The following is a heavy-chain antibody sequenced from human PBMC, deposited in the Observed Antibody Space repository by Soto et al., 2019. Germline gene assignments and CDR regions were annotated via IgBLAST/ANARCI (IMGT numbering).Heavy chain of an antibody. Sequence: SVKVSCKASGGTFSSYAISWVRQAPGQGLEWMGGIIPIFGTANYAQKFQGRVTITADESTSTAYMELSSLRSEDTAVYYCAKARFLEWLLSAYYYYGMDVWGQGTTVTVSS. V-gene: IGHV1-69*13. CDR2: IIPIFGTA. J-gene: IGHJ6*02. CDR3: AKARFLEWLLSAYYYYGMDV. CDR1: GGTFSSYA. D-gene: IGHD3-3*01.